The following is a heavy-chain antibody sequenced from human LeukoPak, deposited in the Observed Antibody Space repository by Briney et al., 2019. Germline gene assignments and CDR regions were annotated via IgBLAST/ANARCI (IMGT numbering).Heavy chain of an antibody. CDR3: AREEVV. CDR2: IYYSGNT. CDR1: GGSISSYY. J-gene: IGHJ4*02. Sequence: SETLSLTCTVSGGSISSYYWSWIRQPPGKGLEWIGYIYYSGNTIYNPSLESRVTISVDTSKDLFSLNLSSVTAADTAVYYCAREEVVWGQGTLVTVSS. D-gene: IGHD2-15*01. V-gene: IGHV4-59*12.